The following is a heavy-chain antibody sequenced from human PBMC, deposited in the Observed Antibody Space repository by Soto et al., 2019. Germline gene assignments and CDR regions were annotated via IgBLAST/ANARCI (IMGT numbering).Heavy chain of an antibody. CDR1: GYSISSGSY. D-gene: IGHD3-22*01. CDR2: IYHGGTT. CDR3: ARRGYYDSSELLFWFDP. J-gene: IGHJ5*02. Sequence: KPSETLSLTCTVSGYSISSGSYWAWIRQPPGKGPEWIASIYHGGTTFYNPSLKSRITISVDTSNNQFSLKLTSVTAADTAVYYCARRGYYDSSELLFWFDPWGQGTLVTVSS. V-gene: IGHV4-38-2*02.